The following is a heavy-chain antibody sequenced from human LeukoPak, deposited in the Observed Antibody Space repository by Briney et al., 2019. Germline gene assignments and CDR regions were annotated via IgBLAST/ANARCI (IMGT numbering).Heavy chain of an antibody. J-gene: IGHJ6*02. CDR2: IYHSGST. CDR3: ASWLWLTHYYGMDV. V-gene: IGHV4-38-2*02. Sequence: SETLSLTCTVSGYSISSGYYWGWIRQPPGKGLEWIGSIYHSGSTYYNPSLKSRVTISVDTSKNQFSLKLSSVTAADTAVYYCASWLWLTHYYGMDVWGQGTTVTVSS. D-gene: IGHD6-19*01. CDR1: GYSISSGYY.